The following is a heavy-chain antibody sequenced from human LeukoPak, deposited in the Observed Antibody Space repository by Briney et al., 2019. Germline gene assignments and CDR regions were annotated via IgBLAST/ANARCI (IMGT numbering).Heavy chain of an antibody. CDR1: GDSVSTNTAA. Sequence: PSQTLSLTCAISGDSVSTNTAAWNWIRQSPSRGLEWLGRTYYRSKWYNDYAVSVKSRVTVNPDTSKNQFSLQLNSVTPEDTAVYYCARDPDSSGWFGFDYWGQGTLVTVST. CDR2: TYYRSKWYN. CDR3: ARDPDSSGWFGFDY. D-gene: IGHD6-19*01. J-gene: IGHJ4*02. V-gene: IGHV6-1*01.